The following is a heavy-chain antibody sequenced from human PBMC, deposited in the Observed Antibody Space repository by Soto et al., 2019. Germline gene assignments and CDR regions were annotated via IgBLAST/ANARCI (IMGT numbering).Heavy chain of an antibody. CDR1: GYSFTSYW. Sequence: PGESLKISCKGSGYSFTSYWIGWXRQMPGKGLEWMGIIYPGDSDTRYSPSFQGQVTILADKAISTAYLQWSSLKASDTAMYYCARLREQIRYFTPHYYSYMDVWGKGTTVTVSS. CDR3: ARLREQIRYFTPHYYSYMDV. CDR2: IYPGDSDT. J-gene: IGHJ6*03. V-gene: IGHV5-51*01. D-gene: IGHD3-9*01.